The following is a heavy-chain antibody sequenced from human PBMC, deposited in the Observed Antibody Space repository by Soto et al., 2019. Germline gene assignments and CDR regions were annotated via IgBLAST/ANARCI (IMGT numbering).Heavy chain of an antibody. CDR2: IYYSGST. D-gene: IGHD5-18*01. CDR3: ARRYGYSSDY. Sequence: SVTLALTFTVSGGSISRYYWSWIRQPPGKGLEWIGYIYYSGSTNYNPSLKSRVTISVDTSKNQFSLKLSSVTAADTAVYYCARRYGYSSDYWGQGTLVTVSS. V-gene: IGHV4-59*08. CDR1: GGSISRYY. J-gene: IGHJ4*02.